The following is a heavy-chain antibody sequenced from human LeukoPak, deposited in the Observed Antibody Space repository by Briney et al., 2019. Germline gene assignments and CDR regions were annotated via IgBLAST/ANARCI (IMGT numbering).Heavy chain of an antibody. V-gene: IGHV3-21*01. J-gene: IGHJ4*02. D-gene: IGHD6-6*01. CDR2: ISSGTGSYI. CDR1: GFSLSSYS. Sequence: PGGSLRLSCVVSGFSLSSYSMNWVRQAPGKGLEWVSTISSGTGSYIYYADSVRGRFTISRDNAKNSLYLQMNSLRAEDTAVYYCARCSGVFGSSDYWGQGTLVTVSS. CDR3: ARCSGVFGSSDY.